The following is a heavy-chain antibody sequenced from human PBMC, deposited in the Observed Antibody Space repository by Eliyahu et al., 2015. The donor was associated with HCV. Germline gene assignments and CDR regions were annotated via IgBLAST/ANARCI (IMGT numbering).Heavy chain of an antibody. Sequence: QVQLKESGPGLVRPSETLSLTCSVSGDSIGGYYWTWIRQPPGKGLEWIGFIYHDGSTHYKPSLKSRVTLSIDTSKKQFSLRLRSVTAADTAVYYCTREEVLGSFAYWGRGTLVTVSS. CDR3: TREEVLGSFAY. D-gene: IGHD4/OR15-4a*01. CDR1: GDSIGGYY. V-gene: IGHV4-59*01. CDR2: IYHDGST. J-gene: IGHJ4*02.